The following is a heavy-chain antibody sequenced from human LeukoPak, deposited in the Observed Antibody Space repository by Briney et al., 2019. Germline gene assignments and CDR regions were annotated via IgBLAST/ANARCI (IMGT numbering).Heavy chain of an antibody. V-gene: IGHV4-4*07. J-gene: IGHJ4*02. Sequence: SETLSLTCTVSGGSISSYYWSWIRQPAGKGLEWIGRIYTSGSTNYNPPLKSRVTMSVDTSKNQFSLKLSSVTAEDTGVYYCARDQVRRGDYFDYWGQGTLVTVSS. CDR1: GGSISSYY. CDR2: IYTSGST. CDR3: ARDQVRRGDYFDY.